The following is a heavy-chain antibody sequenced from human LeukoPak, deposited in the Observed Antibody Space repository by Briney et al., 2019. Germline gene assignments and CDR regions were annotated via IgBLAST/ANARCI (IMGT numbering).Heavy chain of an antibody. D-gene: IGHD6-19*01. CDR2: IYHSGST. CDR1: GGSISSSNW. J-gene: IGHJ4*02. CDR3: ARARRAVAGPFDY. Sequence: SETLSLTCAVSGGSISSSNWWSWVRQPPGMGLEWIGEIYHSGSTNYNPSLKSRVTISVDKSKNQFSLKLSSVTAADTAVYYCARARRAVAGPFDYWGQGTLVTVSS. V-gene: IGHV4-4*02.